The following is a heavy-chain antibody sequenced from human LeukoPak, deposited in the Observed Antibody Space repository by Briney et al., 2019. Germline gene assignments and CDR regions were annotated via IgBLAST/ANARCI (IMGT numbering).Heavy chain of an antibody. CDR1: GSTFTGYY. CDR3: AKDQGRGYTYGLYYFDY. D-gene: IGHD5-18*01. J-gene: IGHJ4*02. Sequence: ASVKVSCTASGSTFTGYYMHWVRQAPGQGLEWMGWINPNSGGTNYAQKFQGRVTMTRDTSSSTAYMELSRLRSDDTAMYYCAKDQGRGYTYGLYYFDYWGQGTLVTVSS. V-gene: IGHV1-2*02. CDR2: INPNSGGT.